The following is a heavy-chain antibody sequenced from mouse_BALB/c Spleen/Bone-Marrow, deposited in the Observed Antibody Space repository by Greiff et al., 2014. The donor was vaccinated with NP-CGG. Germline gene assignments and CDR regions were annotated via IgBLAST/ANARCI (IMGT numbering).Heavy chain of an antibody. D-gene: IGHD2-2*01. J-gene: IGHJ1*01. CDR3: ARERYGYDGWYFDV. V-gene: IGHV1S41*01. CDR1: GYTFTNYW. CDR2: IAPGSGST. Sequence: DLVKPGASVKLSCKASGYTFTNYWINWIKQRPGQGLEWIGRIAPGSGSTYYNEMFKGKTTLTVDTSSSTAYIQLSSLSSEDSDAYFCARERYGYDGWYFDVWGAGTTVTVSS.